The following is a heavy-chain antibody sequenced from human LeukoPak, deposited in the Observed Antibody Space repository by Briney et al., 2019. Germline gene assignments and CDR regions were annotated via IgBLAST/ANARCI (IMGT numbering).Heavy chain of an antibody. J-gene: IGHJ6*02. Sequence: SVKVSCKASGYTFTSYGISWVRQAPGQGLEWMGGIIPIFGTANYAQKFQGRVTITADESTSTAYMELSSLRSEDTAVYYCARDSMSGAHYDFWSGYYLGMDVWGQGTTVTVSS. V-gene: IGHV1-69*13. D-gene: IGHD3-3*01. CDR2: IIPIFGTA. CDR3: ARDSMSGAHYDFWSGYYLGMDV. CDR1: GYTFTSYG.